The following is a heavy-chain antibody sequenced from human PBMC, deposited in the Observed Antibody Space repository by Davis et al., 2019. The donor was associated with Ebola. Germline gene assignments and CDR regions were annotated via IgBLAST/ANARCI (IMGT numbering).Heavy chain of an antibody. CDR3: ARGDSSGYYYHPPFWY. D-gene: IGHD3-22*01. Sequence: SVKVSCKASGGTFSSYAISWVRQAPGQGLEWMGRIIPILGTANYAQKFQGRVTITADKSISTAYMELSRLRSDDTAVYYCARGDSSGYYYHPPFWYWGQGTLVTVSS. J-gene: IGHJ4*02. CDR1: GGTFSSYA. CDR2: IIPILGTA. V-gene: IGHV1-69*04.